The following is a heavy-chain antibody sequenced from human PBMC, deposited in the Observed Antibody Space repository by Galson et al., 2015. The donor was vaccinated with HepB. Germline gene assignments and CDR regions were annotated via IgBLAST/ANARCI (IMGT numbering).Heavy chain of an antibody. J-gene: IGHJ4*02. CDR3: AGAPGWAFGH. V-gene: IGHV3-7*04. Sequence: SLRLSCAGSGFTFSNYWMTWFRQAPGKGLEWVATIKQDGSAKYYLDSVKDRFTISRDNSESSMYMQMNSLRVEDTAIYYCAGAPGWAFGHWGQGTLVTVSS. D-gene: IGHD6-19*01. CDR2: IKQDGSAK. CDR1: GFTFSNYW.